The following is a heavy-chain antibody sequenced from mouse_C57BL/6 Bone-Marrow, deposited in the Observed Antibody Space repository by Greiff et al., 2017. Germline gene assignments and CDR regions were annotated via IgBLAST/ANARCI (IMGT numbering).Heavy chain of an antibody. CDR1: GFTFSDYY. CDR3: GREGSSSAWFAY. J-gene: IGHJ3*01. Sequence: EVHLVESGGGLVQPGGSLKLSCAASGFTFSDYYMYWVRQTPEKRLEWVAYISNGGGSTYSPDTVKGRFPISRDNAKNTLYLKKSRVKSEDTAMYYCGREGSSSAWFAYWGQGTLVTVSA. CDR2: ISNGGGST. D-gene: IGHD1-1*01. V-gene: IGHV5-12*01.